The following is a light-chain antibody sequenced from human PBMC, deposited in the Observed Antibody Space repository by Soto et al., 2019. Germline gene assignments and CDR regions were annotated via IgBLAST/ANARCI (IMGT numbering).Light chain of an antibody. Sequence: EIVMTQSPATLSVAPGERATLSCRASQSISNNLAWYQQKPGQAPRLLIFGASTRATGIPARFSGSGSGTESTLTISSLPSEDSAVYYCQQHNGWPLTFGGGTKVEIK. J-gene: IGKJ4*01. CDR2: GAS. CDR1: QSISNN. CDR3: QQHNGWPLT. V-gene: IGKV3-15*01.